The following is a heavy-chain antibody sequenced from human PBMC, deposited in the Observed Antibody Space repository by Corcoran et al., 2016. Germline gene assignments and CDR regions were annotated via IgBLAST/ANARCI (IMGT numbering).Heavy chain of an antibody. V-gene: IGHV1-69*01. Sequence: QVQLVQSGAEVKKPGSSVKVSCKASGGTFSSYAISWVRQAPGQGLEWMGGIIPIFGTANYAQKFQGRVTITADESTSTAYMELSSLRSEDTAVYYCARPLRRHYDSSGVAAFDIWGQGTMVTVSS. CDR3: ARPLRRHYDSSGVAAFDI. J-gene: IGHJ3*02. D-gene: IGHD3-22*01. CDR2: IIPIFGTA. CDR1: GGTFSSYA.